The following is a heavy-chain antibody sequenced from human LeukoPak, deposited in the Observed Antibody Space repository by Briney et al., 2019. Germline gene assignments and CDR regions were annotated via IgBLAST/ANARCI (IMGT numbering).Heavy chain of an antibody. CDR3: AKEFPNYYGSGSYYKAPSS. J-gene: IGHJ5*02. D-gene: IGHD3-10*01. CDR2: ISGSGGST. V-gene: IGHV3-23*01. CDR1: GFTFSSYA. Sequence: GGSLRLSCAASGFTFSSYAMSWVRQAPGKGLEWVSAISGSGGSTYYADSVKGRFTISRDNSKNTLYLQMNSLRAEDTAVYYCAKEFPNYYGSGSYYKAPSSWGQGTLVTVSS.